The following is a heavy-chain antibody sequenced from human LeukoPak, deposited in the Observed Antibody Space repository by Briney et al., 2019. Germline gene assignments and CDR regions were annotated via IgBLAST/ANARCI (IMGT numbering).Heavy chain of an antibody. CDR2: IYHGGSI. D-gene: IGHD6-25*01. CDR1: GYSISSDYY. V-gene: IGHV4-38-2*01. J-gene: IGHJ4*02. Sequence: SETLSLTCAVSGYSISSDYYWGWIRQPPGKGLEWIGTIYHGGSIYYNPSLKSRVTISVDTSKNQFSLKLSSVTAAGTAVYYCARQHALTAATDYWGQGTLVTVSS. CDR3: ARQHALTAATDY.